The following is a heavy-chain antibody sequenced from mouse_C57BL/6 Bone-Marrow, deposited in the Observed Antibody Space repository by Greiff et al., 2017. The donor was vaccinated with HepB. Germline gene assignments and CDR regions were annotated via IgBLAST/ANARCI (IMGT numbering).Heavy chain of an antibody. V-gene: IGHV5-17*01. Sequence: EVKLVESGGGLVKPGGSLKLSCAASGFTFSDYGMHWVRQAPEKGLEWVAYISSGSSTIYYADTVKGRFTISRDKAKNTLFLQMTSLRSEDTAMYYCASNYEGWFAYWGQGTLVTVSA. D-gene: IGHD2-1*01. CDR3: ASNYEGWFAY. CDR1: GFTFSDYG. CDR2: ISSGSSTI. J-gene: IGHJ3*01.